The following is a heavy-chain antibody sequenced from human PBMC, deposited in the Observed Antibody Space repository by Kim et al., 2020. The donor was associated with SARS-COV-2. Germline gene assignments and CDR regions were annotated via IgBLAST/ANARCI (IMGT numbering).Heavy chain of an antibody. D-gene: IGHD6-19*01. J-gene: IGHJ6*02. CDR3: ARVQVAGHRLYYYYGMDV. V-gene: IGHV3-48*03. Sequence: GGSLRPSCAASGFTFSSYEMNWVRQAPGKGLEWVSYISSSGSTIYYADSVKGRFTISRDNAKNSLYLQMNSLRAEDTAVYYCARVQVAGHRLYYYYGMDVWGQGTTVTVSS. CDR1: GFTFSSYE. CDR2: ISSSGSTI.